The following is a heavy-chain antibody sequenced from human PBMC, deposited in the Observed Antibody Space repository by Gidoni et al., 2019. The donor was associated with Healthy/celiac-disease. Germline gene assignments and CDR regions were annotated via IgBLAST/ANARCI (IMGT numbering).Heavy chain of an antibody. CDR1: GFTFSSYS. Sequence: LVKPGGSLSLSCAASGFTFSSYSMNWVRQAPWKGLEWFSSISSSSSYIYYADSVKGRFTISRDNAKNSLYLQMNSLRAEDTAVYYCARGFPGAFDIWGQGTMVTVSS. J-gene: IGHJ3*02. CDR3: ARGFPGAFDI. CDR2: ISSSSSYI. V-gene: IGHV3-21*01. D-gene: IGHD3-10*01.